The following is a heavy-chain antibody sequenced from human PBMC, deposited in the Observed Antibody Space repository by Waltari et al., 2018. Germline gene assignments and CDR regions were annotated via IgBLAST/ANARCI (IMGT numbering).Heavy chain of an antibody. V-gene: IGHV1-24*01. J-gene: IGHJ4*02. D-gene: IGHD3-3*01. Sequence: QVQLVQSGAEVKKPGASVKVSCKVSGYTLTELSMHWVRPAPGKGLEGRGGFDPEEGETIYAKKFQGRVTMTEDTSTDTAYMELSSLRSEDTAVYYCATDPKYYDFWSGYGRQNWGQGTLVTVSS. CDR2: FDPEEGET. CDR3: ATDPKYYDFWSGYGRQN. CDR1: GYTLTELS.